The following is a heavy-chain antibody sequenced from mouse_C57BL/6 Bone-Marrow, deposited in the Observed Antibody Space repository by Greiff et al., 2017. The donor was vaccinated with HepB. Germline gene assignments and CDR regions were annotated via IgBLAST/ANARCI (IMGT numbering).Heavy chain of an antibody. CDR3: AREDDGSSFAWFAY. Sequence: QVQLQQSGPELVKPGASVKISCKASGYAFSSSWMNWVKQRPGKGLEWIGRIYPGDGDTNYNGKFKGKATLTADKSSSTAYMQLSSLTSEDSAVYFCAREDDGSSFAWFAYWGQGTLVTVSA. CDR1: GYAFSSSW. CDR2: IYPGDGDT. V-gene: IGHV1-82*01. J-gene: IGHJ3*01. D-gene: IGHD1-1*01.